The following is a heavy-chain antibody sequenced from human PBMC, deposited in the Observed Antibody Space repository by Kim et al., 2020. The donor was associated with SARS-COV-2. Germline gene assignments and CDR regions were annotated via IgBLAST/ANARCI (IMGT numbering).Heavy chain of an antibody. J-gene: IGHJ6*02. Sequence: GGSLRLSCVVSEFTFSGYCMKWVRQAPGKGLEWVASVNHDGSERYYADSVKGRFTISRDNAKNTLYLQMNSLRVEDTGVYFCTSVSGGDYMDVWGQGTTVSVSS. D-gene: IGHD3-16*01. CDR2: VNHDGSER. CDR1: EFTFSGYC. V-gene: IGHV3-7*01. CDR3: TSVSGGDYMDV.